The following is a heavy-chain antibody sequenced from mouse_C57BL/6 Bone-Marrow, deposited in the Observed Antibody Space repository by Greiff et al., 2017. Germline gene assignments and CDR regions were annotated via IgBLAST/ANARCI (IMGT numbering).Heavy chain of an antibody. Sequence: EVKLVESGAELVRPGASVKLSCTASGFNIKDDYMHWVKQRPEQGLEWIGRIDPDNGDTEYASKFQGKDTITADTSSNTAYLQLSSLTSEDTAVYYCTDPIYDGYYFDVWGTGTTVTVSS. CDR2: IDPDNGDT. CDR3: TDPIYDGYYFDV. V-gene: IGHV14-4*01. D-gene: IGHD2-3*01. CDR1: GFNIKDDY. J-gene: IGHJ1*03.